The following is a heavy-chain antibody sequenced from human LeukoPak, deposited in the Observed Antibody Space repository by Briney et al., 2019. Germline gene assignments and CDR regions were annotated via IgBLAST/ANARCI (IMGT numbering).Heavy chain of an antibody. CDR3: ARHPTLTPGGNFDY. Sequence: PSETLSLTCSVSGGSISRSSYYWGWIRQPPGKGLGWIGSLYNTETTYYNPSLQSRVTISVDTSKNQLSLKLSSVTAADTAVYYCARHPTLTPGGNFDYWGQGTLVTVSS. CDR2: LYNTETT. V-gene: IGHV4-39*01. J-gene: IGHJ4*02. CDR1: GGSISRSSYY. D-gene: IGHD1-14*01.